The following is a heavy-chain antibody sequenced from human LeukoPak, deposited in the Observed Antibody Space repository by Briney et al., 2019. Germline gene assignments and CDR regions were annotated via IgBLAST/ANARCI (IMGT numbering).Heavy chain of an antibody. Sequence: GGSLRLPCAASGFTFSSYEMNWVRQAPGKGLEWVSYISSSGSTIYYADSVKGRFTISRDNAKNSLYLQMNSLRAEDTAVYYCARGAARYYDSSGSWTVDYWGQGTLVTVSS. D-gene: IGHD3-22*01. CDR2: ISSSGSTI. CDR1: GFTFSSYE. J-gene: IGHJ4*02. CDR3: ARGAARYYDSSGSWTVDY. V-gene: IGHV3-48*03.